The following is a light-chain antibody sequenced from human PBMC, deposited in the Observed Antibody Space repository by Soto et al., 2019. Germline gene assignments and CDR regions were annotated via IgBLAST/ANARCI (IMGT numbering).Light chain of an antibody. CDR1: QSVSSN. CDR3: QQYNNWPPGYT. J-gene: IGKJ2*01. V-gene: IGKV3-15*01. CDR2: GAS. Sequence: EIVMTQSPATLSVSPGERATLSCMSIQSVSSNVAWYQQKPGQAPRLLIYGASTSATGIPARFSGSGSGTEFTLTISSLQSEDSAVYDCQQYNNWPPGYTFGQGTKLAIK.